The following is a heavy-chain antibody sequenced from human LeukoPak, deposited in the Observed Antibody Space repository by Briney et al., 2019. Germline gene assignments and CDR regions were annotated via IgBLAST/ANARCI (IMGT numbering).Heavy chain of an antibody. CDR2: INHSGST. CDR3: ARDRNDFWSGYFAPYYFDY. CDR1: GGSFSGYY. Sequence: SETLSLTCAVYGGSFSGYYWSWIRQPPGKGLEWIGEINHSGSTNYNPSLKSRVTISVDTSKNQFSLKLSSVTAADTAVYYCARDRNDFWSGYFAPYYFDYWGQGTLVTVSS. V-gene: IGHV4-34*01. D-gene: IGHD3-3*01. J-gene: IGHJ4*02.